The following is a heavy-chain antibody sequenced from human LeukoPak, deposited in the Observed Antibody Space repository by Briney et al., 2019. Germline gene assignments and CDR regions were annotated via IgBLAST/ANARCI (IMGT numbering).Heavy chain of an antibody. CDR2: IYYSGST. Sequence: SETLSLTCTVSGGSISSYYWSWIRQPPGKGLEWIGYIYYSGSTNYNPSLKSRVTISVDTSKNQFSLKLSSVTAADTAVYYCARAISGYDCYDYWGQGTLVTVSS. V-gene: IGHV4-59*01. CDR1: GGSISSYY. D-gene: IGHD5-12*01. CDR3: ARAISGYDCYDY. J-gene: IGHJ4*02.